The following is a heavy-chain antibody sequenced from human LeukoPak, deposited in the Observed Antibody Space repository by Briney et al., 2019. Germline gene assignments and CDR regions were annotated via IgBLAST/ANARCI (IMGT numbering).Heavy chain of an antibody. CDR3: ARGEMYYYDSSGYFVFDY. J-gene: IGHJ4*02. CDR1: GGSFSDYY. D-gene: IGHD3-22*01. CDR2: INHSGST. Sequence: PSETLSLTCAVYGGSFSDYYWTWIRQPPEKGLEWIGEINHSGSTNYNPSLKSRVTISVDTSKNQFSLKPSSVTAADTAVYYCARGEMYYYDSSGYFVFDYWGQGTLVTVSS. V-gene: IGHV4-34*01.